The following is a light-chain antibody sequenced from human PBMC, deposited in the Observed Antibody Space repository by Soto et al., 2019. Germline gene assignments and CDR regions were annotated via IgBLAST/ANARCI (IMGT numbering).Light chain of an antibody. CDR1: SSNIGSNT. V-gene: IGLV1-44*01. CDR3: AAWDDSMNGVV. CDR2: YNN. Sequence: QTVVTQPPSTSGTPGQRVTISCSGASSNIGSNTVNWYQHLPGTAPKLLLYYNNQRPSGVPDRLSGSRSGTSASLAITGLQSGDDAYYYCAAWDDSMNGVVFGGGTKVTVL. J-gene: IGLJ2*01.